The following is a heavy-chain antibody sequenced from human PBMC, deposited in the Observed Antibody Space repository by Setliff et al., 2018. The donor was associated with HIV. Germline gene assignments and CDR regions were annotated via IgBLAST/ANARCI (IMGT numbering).Heavy chain of an antibody. CDR1: GYSIGSGSYY. CDR2: IYTSGST. Sequence: SETLSLTCAVSGYSIGSGSYYWSWIRQSAGKGLEWIGRIYTSGSTNDNPSLKSRITISVDTSNNQFSLKLSSVTAADTTVYYCARHSGLGGYYSPFDYWGPGTLVTV. V-gene: IGHV4-61*02. CDR3: ARHSGLGGYYSPFDY. J-gene: IGHJ4*02. D-gene: IGHD3-22*01.